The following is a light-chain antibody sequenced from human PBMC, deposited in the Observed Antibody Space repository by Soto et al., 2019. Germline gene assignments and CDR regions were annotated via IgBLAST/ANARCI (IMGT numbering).Light chain of an antibody. Sequence: QLVLTQSSSASASLGSSVKLTCTLSSGHSSYIIAWHQQQPGKAPRYLMKLEGSGSYHKGSGVPDRFSGSSTGADRYLTISNLQFEDEADYYCETWDFNTSVFGGGTKLTVL. CDR3: ETWDFNTSV. CDR1: SGHSSYI. V-gene: IGLV4-60*02. J-gene: IGLJ2*01. CDR2: LEGSGSY.